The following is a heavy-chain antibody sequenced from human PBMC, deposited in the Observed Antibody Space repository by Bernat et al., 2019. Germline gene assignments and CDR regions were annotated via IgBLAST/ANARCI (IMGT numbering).Heavy chain of an antibody. Sequence: QLQLQESGPGLVKPSETLSLTCTVSGGSISSSSYYWGWIRQPPGKGLEWIGSIYYSGSTYYNPSLKSRVTISVDTSKNQFSLTLSSVTAADTAVYYCARHLNYYGSGSYYTFDYWGQGTLVTVSS. CDR2: IYYSGST. CDR1: GGSISSSSYY. V-gene: IGHV4-39*01. J-gene: IGHJ4*02. D-gene: IGHD3-10*01. CDR3: ARHLNYYGSGSYYTFDY.